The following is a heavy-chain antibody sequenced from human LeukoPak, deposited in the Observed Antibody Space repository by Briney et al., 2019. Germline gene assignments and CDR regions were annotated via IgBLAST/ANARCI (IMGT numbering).Heavy chain of an antibody. J-gene: IGHJ3*02. Sequence: GGSLRLSCAASGFTFSSYAMHWVRQAPGKGLEWVAVISYDGSNRYYADSVKGRFTISRDNSKNTLYLQMNSLRAEDTAVYYCARGQYYYDSTGSEEVGAFDIWGQGTMVTVSS. CDR1: GFTFSSYA. CDR2: ISYDGSNR. CDR3: ARGQYYYDSTGSEEVGAFDI. V-gene: IGHV3-30*04. D-gene: IGHD3-22*01.